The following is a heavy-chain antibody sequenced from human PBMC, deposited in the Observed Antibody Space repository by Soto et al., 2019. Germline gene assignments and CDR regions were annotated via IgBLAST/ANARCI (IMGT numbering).Heavy chain of an antibody. CDR2: ISYAGSTE. J-gene: IGHJ3*01. V-gene: IGHV3-30*03. D-gene: IGHD3-22*01. CDR1: GFTFDSYG. CDR3: ARDRSSGYYFDAFDF. Sequence: GGSLRLSCAASGFTFDSYGMHWVRQAPGKGLEWMALISYAGSTEYYADSVEGRFTISRDNSKNTLFLQMNSLRPEDTAVYFCARDRSSGYYFDAFDFWGQGTMVTVSS.